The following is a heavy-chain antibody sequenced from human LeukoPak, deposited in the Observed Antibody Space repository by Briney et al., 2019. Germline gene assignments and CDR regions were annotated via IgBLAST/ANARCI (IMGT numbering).Heavy chain of an antibody. CDR3: AREPRYNRYHYFDY. J-gene: IGHJ4*02. CDR1: GFTFSSYA. D-gene: IGHD1-1*01. Sequence: GGSLRLSCAASGFTFSSYAMHWARQAPGKGLEWVAVISYDGSNKYYADSVKGRFTISRDNSKNTLYLQMNSLRAEDTAVYYCAREPRYNRYHYFDYWGQGTLVTVSS. CDR2: ISYDGSNK. V-gene: IGHV3-30*04.